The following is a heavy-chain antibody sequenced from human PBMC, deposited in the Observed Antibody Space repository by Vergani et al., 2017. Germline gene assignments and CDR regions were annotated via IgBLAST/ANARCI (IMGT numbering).Heavy chain of an antibody. J-gene: IGHJ5*02. Sequence: EVQLVESGGGLVKPGGSLRLSCAASGFTFSSYSMNWVRQAPGKGLEWVSSISSSSSYIYYADSVKGRFTISRDNAKNSLYLQMNSLRAEDTAVYSCARDFLSPIVVVPAAIRFDPWGQGTLVTVSS. CDR3: ARDFLSPIVVVPAAIRFDP. CDR2: ISSSSSYI. D-gene: IGHD2-2*01. V-gene: IGHV3-21*01. CDR1: GFTFSSYS.